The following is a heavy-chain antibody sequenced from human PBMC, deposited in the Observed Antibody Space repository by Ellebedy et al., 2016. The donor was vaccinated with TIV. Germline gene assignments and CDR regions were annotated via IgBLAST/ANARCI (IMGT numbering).Heavy chain of an antibody. J-gene: IGHJ5*02. D-gene: IGHD4-17*01. Sequence: GESLKISCAASGFTFSSSAMSWVRQAPGKGLEWVSTISNTGSRTYYADSVEGRFLISRDNSKSTLYLQMNSLRADDTAVYYCAKLPTVSPGRDWFDPWGQGTLVTVSS. V-gene: IGHV3-23*01. CDR3: AKLPTVSPGRDWFDP. CDR2: ISNTGSRT. CDR1: GFTFSSSA.